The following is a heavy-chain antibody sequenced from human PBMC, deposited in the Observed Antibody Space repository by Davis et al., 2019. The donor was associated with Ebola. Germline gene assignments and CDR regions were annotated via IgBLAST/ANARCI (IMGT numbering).Heavy chain of an antibody. V-gene: IGHV1-3*01. CDR2: INAGNGNT. CDR3: ARVRRYQWRMIDY. J-gene: IGHJ4*02. Sequence: ASVKVSCKASGFILTNYAIHWVRQAPGQRLEWMGWINAGNGNTKYSQKFQGRVTMTRNTSIRTAYMELSSLRSEDTAVYYCARVRRYQWRMIDYWGQGTLVTVSS. CDR1: GFILTNYA. D-gene: IGHD6-19*01.